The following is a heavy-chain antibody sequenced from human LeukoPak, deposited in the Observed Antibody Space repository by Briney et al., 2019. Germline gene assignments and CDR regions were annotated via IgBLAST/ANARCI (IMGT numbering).Heavy chain of an antibody. J-gene: IGHJ5*02. CDR1: GGSISSGSYY. CDR2: IYYSGST. V-gene: IGHV4-61*01. CDR3: AREPVAGTVRWFDP. Sequence: SQTLSLTCTVSGGSISSGSYYWSWIRQPPGKGLEWIGYIYYSGSTNYNPSLKSRVTISVDTSKNQFSLKLSSVTAADTAVYYCAREPVAGTVRWFDPWGQGTLVTVSS. D-gene: IGHD6-19*01.